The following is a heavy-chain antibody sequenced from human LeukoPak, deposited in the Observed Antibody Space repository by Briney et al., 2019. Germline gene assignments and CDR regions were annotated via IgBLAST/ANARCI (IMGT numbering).Heavy chain of an antibody. CDR1: GFTFSSYA. D-gene: IGHD2-8*01. J-gene: IGHJ3*02. CDR3: TKGRSCANGICYSWFPEI. Sequence: GGSLRLSCAASGFTFSSYAMSWVRQAPGKGLECVSAISDSGDTTYYADSVKGPFTPSRNNSKNTLDLQMSSLTADTTAVYYCTKGRSCANGICYSWFPEIWGQGTMVTVSS. CDR2: ISDSGDTT. V-gene: IGHV3-23*01.